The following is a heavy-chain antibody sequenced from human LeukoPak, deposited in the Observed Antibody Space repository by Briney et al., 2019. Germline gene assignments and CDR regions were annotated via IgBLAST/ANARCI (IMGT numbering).Heavy chain of an antibody. CDR3: AKDFLVVVVAAYFDY. Sequence: PGGSLRLSCAASGFTFSSYAMSWVRQAPGKGLEWVSAISGGGGSTYYADSVKGRFTISRDNSKNTLYLQMNSLRAEDTAVYYCAKDFLVVVVAAYFDYWGQGTLVTVSS. CDR1: GFTFSSYA. D-gene: IGHD2-15*01. J-gene: IGHJ4*02. CDR2: ISGGGGST. V-gene: IGHV3-23*01.